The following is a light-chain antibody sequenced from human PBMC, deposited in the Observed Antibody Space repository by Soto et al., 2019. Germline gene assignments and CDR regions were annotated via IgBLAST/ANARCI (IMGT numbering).Light chain of an antibody. V-gene: IGLV3-21*04. CDR2: YDR. CDR3: QVWDTSGDHPGV. Sequence: SYELTQPPSVSVAPGQTATLTCGGNNIGTKSVNWYRQRPGQAPVLVIFYDRERPSGIPERFSGSNSGNTATLTITRVEAGDEADHYCQVWDTSGDHPGVFGGGTKVTVL. CDR1: NIGTKS. J-gene: IGLJ2*01.